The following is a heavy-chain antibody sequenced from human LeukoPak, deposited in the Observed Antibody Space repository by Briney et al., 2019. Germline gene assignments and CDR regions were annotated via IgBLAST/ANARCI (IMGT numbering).Heavy chain of an antibody. D-gene: IGHD3-22*01. CDR2: ISSSGSTI. CDR3: ARATYYDSSGYWGVYYFDY. Sequence: PGGSLRLSCAASGFTFSDYYMSWIRQAPGKGLEWVSYISSSGSTIYYADSVKGRFTISRGNAKNSLYLQMNSLRAEDTAVYYCARATYYDSSGYWGVYYFDYWGQGTLVTVSS. J-gene: IGHJ4*02. V-gene: IGHV3-11*01. CDR1: GFTFSDYY.